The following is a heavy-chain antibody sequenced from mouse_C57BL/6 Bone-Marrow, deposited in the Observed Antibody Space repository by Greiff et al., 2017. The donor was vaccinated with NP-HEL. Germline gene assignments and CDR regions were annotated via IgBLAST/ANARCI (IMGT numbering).Heavy chain of an antibody. CDR2: ISDGGSYT. V-gene: IGHV5-4*01. D-gene: IGHD1-1*01. CDR3: ARDRNYYGKDWYFDV. CDR1: GFTFSSYA. Sequence: EVHLVESGGGLVKPGGSLKLSCAASGFTFSSYAMSWVRQTPEKRLEWVATISDGGSYTYYPDNVKGRFTISRDNAKNNLYLQMSHLKSEDTAMYYCARDRNYYGKDWYFDVWGTGTTVTVSS. J-gene: IGHJ1*03.